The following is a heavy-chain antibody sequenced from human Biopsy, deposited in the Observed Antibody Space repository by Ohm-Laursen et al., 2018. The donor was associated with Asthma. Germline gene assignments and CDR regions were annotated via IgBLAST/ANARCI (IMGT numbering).Heavy chain of an antibody. D-gene: IGHD3-22*01. CDR1: GYTFINND. V-gene: IGHV1-8*01. CDR2: MNPNSGNT. Sequence: ASVKVSCNASGYTFINNDINWVRQAAGQGLEWMGWMNPNSGNTGYAQKFHGRVTMTRDTSINTVYMELSSLRSDDTAVYYCAKERGTMISSTDAFEMWGQGTKVTVSS. J-gene: IGHJ3*02. CDR3: AKERGTMISSTDAFEM.